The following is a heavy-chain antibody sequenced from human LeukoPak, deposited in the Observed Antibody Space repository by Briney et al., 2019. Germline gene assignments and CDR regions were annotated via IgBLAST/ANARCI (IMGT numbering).Heavy chain of an antibody. CDR1: GYTFTSYG. CDR2: ISAYNGNT. D-gene: IGHD6-19*01. Sequence: ASVKVSCKASGYTFTSYGISWVRQAPGQGLEWMGWISAYNGNTNYAQKLQGRVTMTTDTSTNTAYMELRSLRSDDTAVYYCARDGGAVAGTRIRRWFDPWGQGTLVTVSS. V-gene: IGHV1-18*01. J-gene: IGHJ5*02. CDR3: ARDGGAVAGTRIRRWFDP.